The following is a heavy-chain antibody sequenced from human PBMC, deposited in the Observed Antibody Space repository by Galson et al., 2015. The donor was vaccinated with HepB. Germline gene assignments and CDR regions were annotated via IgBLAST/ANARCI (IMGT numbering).Heavy chain of an antibody. D-gene: IGHD4-17*01. V-gene: IGHV1-2*02. CDR1: GYTFTGYY. J-gene: IGHJ5*02. CDR2: INPNSGGT. Sequence: SVKVSCKASGYTFTGYYMHWVRQAPGRGLEWMGWINPNSGGTNYAQKFQGRVTMTRDASISTAYMELSRLRSDDTAVYYCARGRPTVTKNWFDPWGQGTLVTVSS. CDR3: ARGRPTVTKNWFDP.